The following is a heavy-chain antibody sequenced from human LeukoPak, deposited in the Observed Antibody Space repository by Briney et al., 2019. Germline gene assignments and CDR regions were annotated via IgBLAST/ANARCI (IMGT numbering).Heavy chain of an antibody. J-gene: IGHJ6*03. CDR2: IYYSGST. Sequence: SETLSLTCTVSGGSISSSSYYWGWIRQPPGKGLEWIGSIYYSGSTYYNPSLKSRVTISVDTSKNQFSLKLSSVTAADTAVYYCAAYGSGSYQAPFYYYYYMDVWGKGTTVTVSS. D-gene: IGHD3-10*01. CDR1: GGSISSSSYY. V-gene: IGHV4-39*07. CDR3: AAYGSGSYQAPFYYYYYMDV.